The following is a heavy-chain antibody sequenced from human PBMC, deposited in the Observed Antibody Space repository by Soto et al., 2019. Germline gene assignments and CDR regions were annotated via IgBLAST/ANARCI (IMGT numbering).Heavy chain of an antibody. CDR1: GYTFTSYG. Sequence: QVQLVQSGAEVKKPGASVKVSCKASGYTFTSYGISWVRQAPGQGLEWMGWISAYNGNTNYAQKAQGRVSMTTDTSTSTAYMELRSLRSDDTAVYYCARDQRGCSSTSCYEPNFDYWGQGTLVTVSS. J-gene: IGHJ4*02. V-gene: IGHV1-18*01. D-gene: IGHD2-2*01. CDR3: ARDQRGCSSTSCYEPNFDY. CDR2: ISAYNGNT.